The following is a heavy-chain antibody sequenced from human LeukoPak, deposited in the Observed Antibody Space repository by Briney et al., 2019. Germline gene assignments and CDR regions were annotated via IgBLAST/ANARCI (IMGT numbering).Heavy chain of an antibody. V-gene: IGHV3-15*01. CDR3: TTDTTWAYYYYYYGMDV. J-gene: IGHJ6*02. CDR1: GFTFSNAW. D-gene: IGHD1-1*01. CDR2: IKSKTDGGTT. Sequence: GGSLRLSCAASGFTFSNAWMSWVRQAPGKGLEWVGRIKSKTDGGTTDYAAPVKGRFTISRDDSKNTLYLQMNSLKTKDTAVYYCTTDTTWAYYYYYYGMDVWGQGTTVTVSS.